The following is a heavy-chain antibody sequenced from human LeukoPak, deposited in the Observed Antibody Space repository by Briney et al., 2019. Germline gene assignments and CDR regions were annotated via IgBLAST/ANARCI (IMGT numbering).Heavy chain of an antibody. D-gene: IGHD1-26*01. V-gene: IGHV3-7*04. CDR1: GFSFSSSR. Sequence: GGTLRLSCAASGFSFSSSRHTWVSQPPGKGLEWVAKIDQDASEIYYVDTLKGRCTISRYNAKHSRYLQMNSLRAEDTAVYFCVRDLYSVSYYGVNYWGQGSLVTVSA. J-gene: IGHJ4*02. CDR3: VRDLYSVSYYGVNY. CDR2: IDQDASEI.